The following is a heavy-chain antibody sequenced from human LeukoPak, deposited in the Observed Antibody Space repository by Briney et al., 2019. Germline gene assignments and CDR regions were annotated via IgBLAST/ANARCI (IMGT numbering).Heavy chain of an antibody. V-gene: IGHV4-38-2*02. D-gene: IGHD1-26*01. CDR3: ARRRSGGSYMRFFDY. Sequence: PSETLSLTCIVSVYSISSGYYWGWIRQPPGKGVEWIGSIYHSGSTYYNPSLKSRVTISVDTSKNQFSLKLSSVTAADTAVYYCARRRSGGSYMRFFDYWGQGTLVTVSS. J-gene: IGHJ4*02. CDR1: VYSISSGYY. CDR2: IYHSGST.